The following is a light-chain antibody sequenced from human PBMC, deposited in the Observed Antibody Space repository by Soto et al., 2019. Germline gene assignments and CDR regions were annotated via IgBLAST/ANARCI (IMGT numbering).Light chain of an antibody. CDR1: SSDVGGYNY. J-gene: IGLJ1*01. V-gene: IGLV2-14*01. CDR2: EVS. Sequence: QSVLTQPASVSGSPGQSITISCTGTSSDVGGYNYVSWYQQHPGKAPKLMIYEVSNRPSEVSGRFSGSKSGSTASLTISGLQAEDEADYYCSSYTSSSTFYVFGTGTKVT. CDR3: SSYTSSSTFYV.